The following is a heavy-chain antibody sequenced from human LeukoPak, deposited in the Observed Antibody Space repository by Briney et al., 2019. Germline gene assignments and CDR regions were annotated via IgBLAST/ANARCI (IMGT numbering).Heavy chain of an antibody. CDR3: AKALVVISTNDAFDI. J-gene: IGHJ3*02. D-gene: IGHD3-22*01. CDR1: GFTFDDYA. Sequence: GGSLRLSCAASGFTFDDYAMHWVRQAPGKGLEWVSGISWNSGSIGYADSVKGRFTISRDNAKNSLYLQMNSLRAEDTALYYCAKALVVISTNDAFDIWGQGTMVTVSS. CDR2: ISWNSGSI. V-gene: IGHV3-9*01.